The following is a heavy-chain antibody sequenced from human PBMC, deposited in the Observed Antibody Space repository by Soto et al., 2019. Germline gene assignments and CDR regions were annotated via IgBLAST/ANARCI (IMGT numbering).Heavy chain of an antibody. Sequence: GGSLRLSCAASGFTFSSYAMNWVRQAPGKGLEWVSAISSSGGSTYYADSVKGRFTISRDNSKNTLYLQMNTLTAEDTAVYYCAKASTWYPFFDYWGQGTLVTVSS. CDR1: GFTFSSYA. V-gene: IGHV3-23*01. CDR2: ISSSGGST. J-gene: IGHJ4*02. D-gene: IGHD6-13*01. CDR3: AKASTWYPFFDY.